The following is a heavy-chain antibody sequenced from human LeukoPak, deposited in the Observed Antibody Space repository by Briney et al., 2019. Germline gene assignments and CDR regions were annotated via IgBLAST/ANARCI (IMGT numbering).Heavy chain of an antibody. V-gene: IGHV1-24*01. CDR1: GYTLTELS. D-gene: IGHD3-3*01. CDR2: FDPEDGET. Sequence: ASVKASCKVSGYTLTELSMHWVRQAPGKGLEWMGGFDPEDGETIYAQKFQGRVTMTEDTSTDTAYMELSSLRSEDTAVYYCATVRATDSDFWSGYVFDYWGQGTLVTVSS. J-gene: IGHJ4*02. CDR3: ATVRATDSDFWSGYVFDY.